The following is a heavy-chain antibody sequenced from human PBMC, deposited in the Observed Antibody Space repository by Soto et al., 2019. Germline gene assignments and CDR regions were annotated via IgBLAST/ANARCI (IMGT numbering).Heavy chain of an antibody. J-gene: IGHJ4*02. V-gene: IGHV4-34*02. CDR3: SRGRPPRY. Sequence: QAQLQQRGAGLLRPSETLSLTCVVYDGSFSGFYWSWIRQPPGKGLEWIGDIDHSGSTHYNPSLKSRLTLSIDTSNNHFSLSLTSVTAADAGTYFCSRGRPPRYWGQGTLVTVSS. CDR2: IDHSGST. CDR1: DGSFSGFY.